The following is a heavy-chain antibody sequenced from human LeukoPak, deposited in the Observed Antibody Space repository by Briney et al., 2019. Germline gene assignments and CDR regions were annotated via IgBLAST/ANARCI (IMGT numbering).Heavy chain of an antibody. Sequence: GGSLRLSCAAYGFTFSSYSMNWVRQAPGKGLEWVSFISTSSSYIYYADSVKGRFTISRDNAKNSLYLQMNSLRAEDTAVYYCARRKKIAAEAAFDIWGQGTMVTVSS. CDR1: GFTFSSYS. CDR2: ISTSSSYI. D-gene: IGHD6-13*01. V-gene: IGHV3-21*01. J-gene: IGHJ3*02. CDR3: ARRKKIAAEAAFDI.